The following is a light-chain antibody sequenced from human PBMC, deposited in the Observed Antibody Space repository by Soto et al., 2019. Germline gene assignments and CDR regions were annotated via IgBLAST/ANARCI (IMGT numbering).Light chain of an antibody. CDR3: QQYDTSPPLT. CDR1: QSVSSNY. J-gene: IGKJ4*01. CDR2: GAS. Sequence: EIVLTQSPGTLSLSPGDRATLSCRASQSVSSNYLAWYQQKPGHAPRLLIFGASSRTTGIPDRFSGSGSGTDFTLTISRLEPEDFAVYYCQQYDTSPPLTFGGGTKVEIK. V-gene: IGKV3-20*01.